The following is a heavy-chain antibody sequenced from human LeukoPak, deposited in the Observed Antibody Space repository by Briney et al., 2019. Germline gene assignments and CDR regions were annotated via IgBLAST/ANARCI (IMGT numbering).Heavy chain of an antibody. D-gene: IGHD2-2*01. J-gene: IGHJ5*02. CDR2: INHSGST. Sequence: SETLSLTCTVSGGSISSGGYYWSWIRQPPGKGLEWIGEINHSGSTNYNPSLKSRVTISVDTSKNQFSLKLSSVTAADTAVYYCAGRIVVVPAAEINWFDPWGQGTLVTVSS. CDR1: GGSISSGGYY. CDR3: AGRIVVVPAAEINWFDP. V-gene: IGHV4-39*07.